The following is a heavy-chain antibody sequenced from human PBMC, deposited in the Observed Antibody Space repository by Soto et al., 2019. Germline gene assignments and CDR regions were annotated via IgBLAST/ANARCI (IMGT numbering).Heavy chain of an antibody. CDR1: GGSISSSSYY. CDR3: ARHVGDGWFGEFTTYMDV. V-gene: IGHV4-39*01. CDR2: IYYSGST. J-gene: IGHJ6*03. Sequence: SETLSLTCTVSGGSISSSSYYWGWIRQPPGKGLEWIGSIYYSGSTYYNPSLKSRVTISVDTSKNQFSLKLSSVTAADTAVYYCARHVGDGWFGEFTTYMDVWGKGTTVTVSS. D-gene: IGHD3-10*01.